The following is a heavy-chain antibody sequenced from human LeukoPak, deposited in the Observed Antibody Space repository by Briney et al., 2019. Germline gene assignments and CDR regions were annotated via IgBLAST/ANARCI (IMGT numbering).Heavy chain of an antibody. CDR1: GFTFSNFW. Sequence: GGSLRLSCTASGFTFSNFWMGWVRQAPGQGLEWVANIKQDGSKKSYVDSVKGRFTISRDNAKNSLYLQMNSLRAEDTAIYYCTRVGYIDEGIDYWGQGTLVTVSS. CDR3: TRVGYIDEGIDY. V-gene: IGHV3-7*04. J-gene: IGHJ4*02. D-gene: IGHD5-24*01. CDR2: IKQDGSKK.